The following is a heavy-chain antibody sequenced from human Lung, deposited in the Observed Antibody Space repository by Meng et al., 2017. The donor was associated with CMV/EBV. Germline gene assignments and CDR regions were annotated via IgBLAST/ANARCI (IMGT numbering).Heavy chain of an antibody. J-gene: IGHJ4*02. Sequence: QLQLVQSGAEVKKPXXXXXXXCKASGYTFTGYYMHWVRQAPGPGLEWMGWINPNSGGTNYAQKFQGRVTMTRDTSISTAYMELSRLRSDDTAVYYCATGWGATYRLDYWGQGTLVTVSS. V-gene: IGHV1-2*02. CDR2: INPNSGGT. D-gene: IGHD1-26*01. CDR3: ATGWGATYRLDY. CDR1: GYTFTGYY.